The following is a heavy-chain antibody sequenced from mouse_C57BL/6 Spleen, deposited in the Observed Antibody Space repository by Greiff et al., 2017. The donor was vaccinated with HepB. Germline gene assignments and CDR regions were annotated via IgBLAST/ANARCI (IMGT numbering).Heavy chain of an antibody. J-gene: IGHJ3*01. V-gene: IGHV1-9*01. CDR2: ILPGSGST. CDR1: GYTFTGYW. Sequence: VQRVESGAELMKPGASVKLSCKATGYTFTGYWIEWVKQRPGHGLEWIGEILPGSGSTNYNEKFKGKATFTADTSSNTAYMQLSSLTTEDSAIYYCARWGGYYYGSSYWFAYWGQGTLVTVSA. CDR3: ARWGGYYYGSSYWFAY. D-gene: IGHD1-1*01.